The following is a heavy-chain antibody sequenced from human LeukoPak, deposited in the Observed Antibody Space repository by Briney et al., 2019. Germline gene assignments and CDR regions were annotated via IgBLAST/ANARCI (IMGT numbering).Heavy chain of an antibody. D-gene: IGHD2-15*01. CDR3: AKDVLGCSGGSCYSGEYFQH. CDR2: ISGSGGST. Sequence: GGSLRLSCGASGFTFGTYWMHWVRQAPGKGLVWVSGISGSGGSTYYADSVKGRFTISRDNSKNTLYLQMNSLRAEDTAVYYCAKDVLGCSGGSCYSGEYFQHWGQGTLVTVSS. CDR1: GFTFGTYW. J-gene: IGHJ1*01. V-gene: IGHV3-23*01.